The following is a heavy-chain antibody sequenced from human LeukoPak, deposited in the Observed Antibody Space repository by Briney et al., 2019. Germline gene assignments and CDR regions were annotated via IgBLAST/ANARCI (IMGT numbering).Heavy chain of an antibody. J-gene: IGHJ4*02. V-gene: IGHV4-59*01. CDR1: GGSISSYY. Sequence: SETLSLTCTVSGGSISSYYWSWIRQPPGKGLEWIGYIYYSGSTNYNPSLKSRATISVDTSKNQFSLKLSSVTAADTAVYYCARRPVAGTGYFDYWGQGTLVTVSS. CDR2: IYYSGST. CDR3: ARRPVAGTGYFDY. D-gene: IGHD1-1*01.